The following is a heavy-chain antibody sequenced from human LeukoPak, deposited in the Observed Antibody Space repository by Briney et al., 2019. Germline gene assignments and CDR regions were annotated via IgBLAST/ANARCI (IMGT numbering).Heavy chain of an antibody. CDR1: KFTFSNYA. CDR2: ISGSGGST. V-gene: IGHV3-23*01. Sequence: GGSLRLSCTAFKFTFSNYAMSWVRQAPGKGLEWVSVISGSGGSTNYADSVKGRFTISRDNAKNSLYLQMNSLRAEDTAVYYCASTGSGSYYIRYWGQGTLVTVSS. J-gene: IGHJ4*02. CDR3: ASTGSGSYYIRY. D-gene: IGHD3-10*01.